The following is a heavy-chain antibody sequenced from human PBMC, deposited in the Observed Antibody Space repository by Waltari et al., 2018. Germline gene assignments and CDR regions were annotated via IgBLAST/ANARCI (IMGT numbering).Heavy chain of an antibody. CDR3: ARQGYSSSSVVSGYYFDY. D-gene: IGHD6-6*01. CDR2: IYYSGST. J-gene: IGHJ4*01. CDR1: GGSISSSSYY. Sequence: QLQLQESGPGLVKPSETLSLTCTVSGGSISSSSYYWGWIRQPPGRGLEWIGSIYYSGSTYYNPSLKSRVTISVDTSKNQFSLKLSSVTAADTAVYYCARQGYSSSSVVSGYYFDYWGHGTLVTVSS. V-gene: IGHV4-39*01.